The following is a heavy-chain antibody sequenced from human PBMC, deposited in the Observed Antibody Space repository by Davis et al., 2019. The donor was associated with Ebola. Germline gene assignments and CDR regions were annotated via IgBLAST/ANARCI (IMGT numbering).Heavy chain of an antibody. V-gene: IGHV3-30*03. J-gene: IGHJ5*02. CDR1: GFIFSTYG. CDR3: ARENVIGLMVYALLGFDP. D-gene: IGHD2-8*01. CDR2: ISSDGSTK. Sequence: GESLKISCAASGFIFSTYGMHWVRQAPGKGLDWVAVISSDGSTKYYADSVKGRFTVSRDNSKNTLYLQMNSLRAEDTAVYYCARENVIGLMVYALLGFDPWGQGTLVTVSS.